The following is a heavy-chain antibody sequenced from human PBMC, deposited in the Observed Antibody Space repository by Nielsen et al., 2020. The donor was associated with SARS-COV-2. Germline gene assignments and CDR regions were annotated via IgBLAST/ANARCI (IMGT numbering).Heavy chain of an antibody. CDR1: GGTFSSYA. V-gene: IGHV1-69*06. CDR2: IIPIFGTA. J-gene: IGHJ4*02. CDR3: ARDSGGAPKHDY. D-gene: IGHD2-21*01. Sequence: SVKVSCKASGGTFSSYAISWVRQAPGQGLEWMGGIIPIFGTANYAQKFQGRVTITADKSTSTAYMELSSLRSEDTAVYYCARDSGGAPKHDYWGQGTLVTVSS.